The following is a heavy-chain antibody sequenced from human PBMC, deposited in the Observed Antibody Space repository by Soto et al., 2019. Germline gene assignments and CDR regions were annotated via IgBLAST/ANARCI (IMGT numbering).Heavy chain of an antibody. CDR3: ARGGGCSSSTCFGF. Sequence: QVRLQQWGAGLLKPSGTLSLTCAVYGGSFNEYYWTWMRQPPGKGLEWIGQINYNGSTDYNPSLKSRRTIAVDTSTRQFFLRLSSLTAADTSIYYCARGGGCSSSTCFGFWGQGTPVTVSS. CDR1: GGSFNEYY. V-gene: IGHV4-34*01. D-gene: IGHD2-2*01. J-gene: IGHJ4*02. CDR2: INYNGST.